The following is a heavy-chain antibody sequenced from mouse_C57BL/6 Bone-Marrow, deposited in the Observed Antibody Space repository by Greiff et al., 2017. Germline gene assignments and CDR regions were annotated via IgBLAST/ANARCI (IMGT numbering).Heavy chain of an antibody. J-gene: IGHJ4*01. CDR1: GYTFTSYW. CDR2: IDPSDSNT. D-gene: IGHD2-1*01. V-gene: IGHV1-50*01. Sequence: QVQLQQPGAELVKPGASVKLSCKASGYTFTSYWMQWVNQRPGQGLEWIGEIDPSDSNTNYNQKFKGKATLTVDTSSITAYMQLSSLTSEDSAVYDGAREESIYCTSVYDAMDYWGQGTSVTVSS. CDR3: AREESIYCTSVYDAMDY.